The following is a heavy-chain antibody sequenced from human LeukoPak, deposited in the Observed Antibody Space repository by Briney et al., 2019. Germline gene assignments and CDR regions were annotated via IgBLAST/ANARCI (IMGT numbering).Heavy chain of an antibody. D-gene: IGHD5-12*01. CDR1: GDSISSYY. CDR3: VRGYSGYPYYLDY. Sequence: PSETLSLTCTVSGDSISSYYWSWVRQPPGKGLEWIGKISYSGSTSSHPSLKSRVTISLDMSKSQFSLKLTSVTAADTAVYYCVRGYSGYPYYLDYWGQGTLVTVSS. J-gene: IGHJ4*02. CDR2: ISYSGST. V-gene: IGHV4-59*08.